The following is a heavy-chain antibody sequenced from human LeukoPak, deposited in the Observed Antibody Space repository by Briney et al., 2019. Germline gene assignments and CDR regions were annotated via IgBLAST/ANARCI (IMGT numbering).Heavy chain of an antibody. Sequence: GGSLRLSCAASGFTFSSYAMSWVRQAPGKGLGWVSAISGSGGSTYYADSVKGRFTISRDNSKNTLYLQMNSLRAEDTAVYYCAKDPSPYSSSWNHFDYWGQGTLVTVPS. CDR1: GFTFSSYA. J-gene: IGHJ4*02. CDR3: AKDPSPYSSSWNHFDY. CDR2: ISGSGGST. V-gene: IGHV3-23*01. D-gene: IGHD6-13*01.